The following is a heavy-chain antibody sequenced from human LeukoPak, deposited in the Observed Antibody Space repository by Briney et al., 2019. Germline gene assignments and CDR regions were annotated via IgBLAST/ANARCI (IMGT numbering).Heavy chain of an antibody. V-gene: IGHV1-46*01. D-gene: IGHD3-22*01. J-gene: IGHJ4*02. CDR1: GYTFTSYA. CDR2: VNPSGGST. CDR3: AKGVCAPKSDGGTMIVVVIPYFDY. Sequence: ASVKVSCKASGYTFTSYAMNWVRQAPGQGLEWMGIVNPSGGSTSYAQKFQGRVTMTRDTSTSTVYMELSSLRSEDTAVYYCAKGVCAPKSDGGTMIVVVIPYFDYWGQGTLVTVSS.